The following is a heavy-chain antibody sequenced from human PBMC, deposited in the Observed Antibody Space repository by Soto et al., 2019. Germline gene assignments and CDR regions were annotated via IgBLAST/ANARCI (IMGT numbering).Heavy chain of an antibody. V-gene: IGHV3-30*18. Sequence: PGGSLRLSCAASGFTFSSYGMHWVRQAPGKGLEWVAVISYDGSNKYYADSVKGRFTISRDNSKNTLYLQMNSLRAEDTAVHYCAKDSIAVAFYYYYMDVWGKGTTVTVSS. J-gene: IGHJ6*03. CDR2: ISYDGSNK. CDR3: AKDSIAVAFYYYYMDV. CDR1: GFTFSSYG. D-gene: IGHD6-19*01.